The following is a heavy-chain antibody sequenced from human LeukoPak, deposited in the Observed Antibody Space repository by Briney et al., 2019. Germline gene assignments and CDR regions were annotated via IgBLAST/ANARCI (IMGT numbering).Heavy chain of an antibody. CDR2: ISGSGGST. V-gene: IGHV3-23*01. CDR1: GFTFSSYA. Sequence: PGGSLRLSCAASGFTFSSYAMSWVRQAPGEGLEWVSAISGSGGSTYYADSVKGRFTISRDNSKNTLYLQMNSLRAEDTAVYYCAKDPYSYGPPYYFDYWGQGTLVTVSS. J-gene: IGHJ4*02. D-gene: IGHD5-18*01. CDR3: AKDPYSYGPPYYFDY.